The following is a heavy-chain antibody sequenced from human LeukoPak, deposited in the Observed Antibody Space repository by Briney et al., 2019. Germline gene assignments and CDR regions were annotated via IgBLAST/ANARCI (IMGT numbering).Heavy chain of an antibody. Sequence: ASVKVSCKASGYTFTSYAMHWVRQAPGQRLEWMGWINAGNGNTKYSQKFQGRVTITRDTSASTAYMELSSLRSEDTAVYYCARDWPPLYSSSWYVGSFDPWGQGTLVTVSS. J-gene: IGHJ5*02. V-gene: IGHV1-3*01. CDR3: ARDWPPLYSSSWYVGSFDP. CDR1: GYTFTSYA. CDR2: INAGNGNT. D-gene: IGHD6-13*01.